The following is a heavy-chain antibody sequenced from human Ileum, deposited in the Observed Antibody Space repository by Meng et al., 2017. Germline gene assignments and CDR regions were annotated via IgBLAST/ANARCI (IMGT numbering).Heavy chain of an antibody. CDR3: ARADYVRYFDL. CDR1: GGSIESNNW. V-gene: IGHV4-4*02. CDR2: VYHSGST. Sequence: QGQRRESGPGLVKPSETLSLPFAVSGGSIESNNWWTWIRQPPGQGLEWIGEVYHSGSTHYNPSLQSRVTISIDNSKNRFSLSLNSVTAADTAIYYCARADYVRYFDLWGRGTLVTVSS. D-gene: IGHD3-10*02. J-gene: IGHJ2*01.